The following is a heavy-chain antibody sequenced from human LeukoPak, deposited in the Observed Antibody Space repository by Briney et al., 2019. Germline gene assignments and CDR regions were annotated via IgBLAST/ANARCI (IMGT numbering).Heavy chain of an antibody. Sequence: GASVKVSCKASGYTFTGYYMHWVRQAPGQGLEWMGWINPNSGGTNYAQKFQGWVTMTRDTSISTAYMERSRLRSDDTAVYYCARGSVLRFLEWFFYYWGQGTLVTVSS. V-gene: IGHV1-2*04. CDR2: INPNSGGT. CDR3: ARGSVLRFLEWFFYY. D-gene: IGHD3-3*01. CDR1: GYTFTGYY. J-gene: IGHJ4*02.